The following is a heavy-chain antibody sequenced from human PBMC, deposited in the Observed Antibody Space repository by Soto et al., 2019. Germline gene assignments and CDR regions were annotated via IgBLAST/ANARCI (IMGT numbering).Heavy chain of an antibody. CDR2: ISYDGNYK. J-gene: IGHJ4*02. Sequence: PGGSLRHSCAASGLTFISYGMHWVRQATGKGLEWVAIISYDGNYKHHADSVKGRFTISRDNSKNTLYLQMNSLRAEDTAVYYCGKVSTYYYDSTFDFWGQGTLVTVSS. D-gene: IGHD3-22*01. V-gene: IGHV3-30*18. CDR3: GKVSTYYYDSTFDF. CDR1: GLTFISYG.